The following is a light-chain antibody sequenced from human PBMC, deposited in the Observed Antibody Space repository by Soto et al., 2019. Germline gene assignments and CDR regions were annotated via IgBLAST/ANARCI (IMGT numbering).Light chain of an antibody. Sequence: ETVLTQSPATLSLSPGERATLSCRASQSVSNLLAWYQQKPGQAPRLLIYEASKRVTGIPARFSGSGSGTDFTLTISSLEPVDFAVYYCQQRSNWPLTFGGGTKVEIK. J-gene: IGKJ4*01. CDR3: QQRSNWPLT. V-gene: IGKV3-11*01. CDR1: QSVSNL. CDR2: EAS.